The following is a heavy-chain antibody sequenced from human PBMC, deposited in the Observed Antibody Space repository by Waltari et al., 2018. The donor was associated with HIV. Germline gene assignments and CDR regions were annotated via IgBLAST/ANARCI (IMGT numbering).Heavy chain of an antibody. J-gene: IGHJ5*02. CDR3: ASAFYFGTPPVT. Sequence: VQLVESGGGLVQPGGSLRLSCAASGFTFSTYALNWVRQAPGNGLEWVSIISGSGLTSYYAESVRGRFTISRDNVKNTLYLEMNNLRADDTAIYYCASAFYFGTPPVTWGRGTLVTVSS. CDR2: ISGSGLTS. CDR1: GFTFSTYA. D-gene: IGHD3-16*01. V-gene: IGHV3-23*04.